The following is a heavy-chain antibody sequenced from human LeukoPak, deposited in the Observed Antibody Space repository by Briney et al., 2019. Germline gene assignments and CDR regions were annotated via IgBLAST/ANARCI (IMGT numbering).Heavy chain of an antibody. V-gene: IGHV4-39*07. CDR3: ARGPRSYYYDSSGYYQHYFDY. CDR1: GGSISSSSYY. D-gene: IGHD3-22*01. J-gene: IGHJ4*02. Sequence: PSETLSLTCTISGGSISSSSYYWGWIRQPPGKGLEWIGSIYYSGSTNYNPSLKSRVTISVDTSKNQFSLKLSSVTAADTAVYYCARGPRSYYYDSSGYYQHYFDYWGQGTLVTVSS. CDR2: IYYSGST.